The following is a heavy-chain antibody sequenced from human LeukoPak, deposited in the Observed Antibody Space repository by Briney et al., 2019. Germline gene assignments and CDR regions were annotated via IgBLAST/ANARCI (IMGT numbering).Heavy chain of an antibody. J-gene: IGHJ5*02. Sequence: GASVEVSCKASGYTFTTYGISWVRQAPGQGLEWMGWISVYNGDTNYAQKFQGRVTMTTDTSTSTVYMEVRSLTSDDTAMYYCARDRIPVRPGWFDHWGQGTLVSVSS. CDR2: ISVYNGDT. D-gene: IGHD2-21*01. CDR1: GYTFTTYG. CDR3: ARDRIPVRPGWFDH. V-gene: IGHV1-18*01.